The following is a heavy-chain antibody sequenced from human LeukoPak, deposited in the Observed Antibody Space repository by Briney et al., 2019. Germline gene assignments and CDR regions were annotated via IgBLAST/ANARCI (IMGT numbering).Heavy chain of an antibody. CDR1: GFTFSSYA. D-gene: IGHD3-22*01. CDR2: ISGSGGST. J-gene: IGHJ5*02. V-gene: IGHV3-23*01. CDR3: AKDRMSYDSSGYYLNWFDP. Sequence: GGSLRLSCAASGFTFSSYAMSWVRQAPGKGLEWVSAISGSGGSTYYADSVKGRFTISRDNSKNTLYLHMNSLRAEDTVVYYCAKDRMSYDSSGYYLNWFDPWGQGTLVTVSS.